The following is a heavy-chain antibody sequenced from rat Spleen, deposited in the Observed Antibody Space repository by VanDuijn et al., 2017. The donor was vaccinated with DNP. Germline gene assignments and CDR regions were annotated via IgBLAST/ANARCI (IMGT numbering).Heavy chain of an antibody. Sequence: EVQLVESGGGLVQPGRSLKLSCAASGFTFSDYNMAWVRQAPKKGLEWVASISTNGGNAYYRDSVKGRFTISRDNAKNIQYLQMDSLRSEDTATYYCATSSYFGYDYGFAYWGQGTLVTVSS. V-gene: IGHV5S23*01. CDR1: GFTFSDYN. J-gene: IGHJ3*01. D-gene: IGHD1-7*01. CDR3: ATSSYFGYDYGFAY. CDR2: ISTNGGNA.